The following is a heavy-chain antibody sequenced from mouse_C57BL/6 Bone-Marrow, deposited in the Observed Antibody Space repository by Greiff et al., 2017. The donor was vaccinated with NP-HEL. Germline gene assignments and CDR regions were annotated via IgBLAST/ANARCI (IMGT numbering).Heavy chain of an antibody. J-gene: IGHJ3*01. CDR3: ARWGVRLFAY. V-gene: IGHV1-26*01. CDR1: GYTFTDYY. CDR2: INPNNGGT. Sequence: EVQLQQSGPELVKPGASVKISCKASGYTFTDYYMNWVKQSHGKSLEWIGDINPNNGGTSYNQKFKGKATLTVDKSSSTAYMELRSLTSEDSAVYYCARWGVRLFAYWGQGTLVTVSA. D-gene: IGHD2-14*01.